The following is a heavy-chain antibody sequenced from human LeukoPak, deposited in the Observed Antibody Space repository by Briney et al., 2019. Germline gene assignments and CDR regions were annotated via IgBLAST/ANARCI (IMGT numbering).Heavy chain of an antibody. CDR1: GGSFSGYY. CDR3: ANSLRVAFDI. V-gene: IGHV4-34*01. CDR2: IYSSGST. J-gene: IGHJ3*02. Sequence: KPSETLSLTCAVYGGSFSGYYWSWIRQPPGKGLEWIGSIYSSGSTYYNPSLKSRVTISVDTSKNQFSLKLSSVTAADTAVYYCANSLRVAFDIWGQGTMVTVSS. D-gene: IGHD4-17*01.